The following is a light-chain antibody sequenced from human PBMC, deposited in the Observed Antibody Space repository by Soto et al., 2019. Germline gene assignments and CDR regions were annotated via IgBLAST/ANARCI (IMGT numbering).Light chain of an antibody. J-gene: IGKJ1*01. Sequence: EIVMTQSPATLSVSPGERASLSCRASQSVSSNLAWYQYTPGQAPRLLIYGASTRATGIPARFSGSGSGTEFTLTISSLQSEDFAVYYCHQYNNWPPWTFGQGTKVEIK. CDR3: HQYNNWPPWT. CDR1: QSVSSN. V-gene: IGKV3-15*01. CDR2: GAS.